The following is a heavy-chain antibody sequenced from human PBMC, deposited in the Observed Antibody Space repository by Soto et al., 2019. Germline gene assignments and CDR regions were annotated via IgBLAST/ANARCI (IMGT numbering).Heavy chain of an antibody. J-gene: IGHJ4*02. CDR3: ARLNVYSSSYGFDY. Sequence: QLQLQESGPGLVKPSETLSLTCTVSGGSISSSSYYWGWIRQPPGKGLEWIGSIYYSGSTYYNPSLKSRVTISVDTSKNQFSLKLSSVTAADTAVYYCARLNVYSSSYGFDYWGQGTLVTVSS. CDR2: IYYSGST. D-gene: IGHD6-6*01. V-gene: IGHV4-39*01. CDR1: GGSISSSSYY.